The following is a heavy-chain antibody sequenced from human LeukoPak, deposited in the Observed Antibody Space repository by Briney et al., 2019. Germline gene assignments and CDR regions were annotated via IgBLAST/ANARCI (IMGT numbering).Heavy chain of an antibody. Sequence: GGSLRLSCAASGFPFSGHWMNWVRQPPGKGLEWVANIKADGSEKYYVDSVKGRFTISRGDAKRTVDLQMDNLRAEDTAIYYCAYRNNFEYWGQGALVTVSS. J-gene: IGHJ4*02. CDR1: GFPFSGHW. D-gene: IGHD1-26*01. V-gene: IGHV3-7*05. CDR2: IKADGSEK. CDR3: AYRNNFEY.